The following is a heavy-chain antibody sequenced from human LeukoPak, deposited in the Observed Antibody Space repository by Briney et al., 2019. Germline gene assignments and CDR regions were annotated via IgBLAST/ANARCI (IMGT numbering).Heavy chain of an antibody. CDR2: MKQDGSEK. D-gene: IGHD2-2*01. J-gene: IGHJ4*02. CDR3: AREGVPFARDY. CDR1: GFTFSSSW. Sequence: GGSLRLSCGASGFTFSSSWMSWVRQAPGKGPEGVANMKQDGSEKNYVDSVKGRFTISRDNARNTVYLQMNSLRAEDTAVYYCAREGVPFARDYWGQGTLVTVSS. V-gene: IGHV3-7*01.